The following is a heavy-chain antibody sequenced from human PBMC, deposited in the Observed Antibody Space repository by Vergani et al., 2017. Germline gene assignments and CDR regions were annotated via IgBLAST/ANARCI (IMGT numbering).Heavy chain of an antibody. V-gene: IGHV1-24*01. D-gene: IGHD2-15*01. J-gene: IGHJ6*03. CDR2: FDPEDGET. Sequence: QVQLVQSGAEVKKPGASVKVSCKVSGYTLTELSMHWVRQAPGKGLEWMGGFDPEDGETIYAQKFQGRVTMTEDTSTDTAYMELSSLRSDDTAVYYCARESPRYCSGGSCYYSGDRVGYYYYMDVWGKGTTVTVSS. CDR3: ARESPRYCSGGSCYYSGDRVGYYYYMDV. CDR1: GYTLTELS.